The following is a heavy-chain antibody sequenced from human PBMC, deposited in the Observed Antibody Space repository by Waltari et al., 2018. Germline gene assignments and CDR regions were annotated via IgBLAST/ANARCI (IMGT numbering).Heavy chain of an antibody. CDR3: ARDPRTENFDY. Sequence: GYYWGWIRQPPGKGLEWIGSIYHSGSTYYNPSLKSRVTISVDTSKNQFSLKLSSVTAADTAVYYCARDPRTENFDYWGQGTLVTVSS. J-gene: IGHJ4*02. CDR1: GYY. V-gene: IGHV4-38-2*02. CDR2: IYHSGST.